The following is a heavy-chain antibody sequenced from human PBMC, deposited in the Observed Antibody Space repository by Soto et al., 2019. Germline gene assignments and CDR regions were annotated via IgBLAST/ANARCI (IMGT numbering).Heavy chain of an antibody. D-gene: IGHD2-15*01. Sequence: ASVKVSCKASGGTFSSYAISWVRQAPGQGLEWMGGIIPIFGTANYAQKFQGRVTITADESTSTAYMELSSLRSEDTAVYYCARGYYHRLSDGMDVWGQGTTVTVSS. J-gene: IGHJ6*02. V-gene: IGHV1-69*13. CDR1: GGTFSSYA. CDR2: IIPIFGTA. CDR3: ARGYYHRLSDGMDV.